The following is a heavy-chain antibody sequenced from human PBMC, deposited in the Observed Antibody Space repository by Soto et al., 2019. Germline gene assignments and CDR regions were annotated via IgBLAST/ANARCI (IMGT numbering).Heavy chain of an antibody. D-gene: IGHD6-25*01. CDR2: INANNGGA. CDR1: GCTFTDYH. CDR3: AREGGSETLQPSYNWFDT. V-gene: IGHV1-2*02. J-gene: IGHJ5*02. Sequence: QVQLVQSGAEVKKPGASVKVSCKASGCTFTDYHIHWVRQAPGQGLEFMGWINANNGGAGSAQQFQGRVTVTRDTSITTVYMELSNLRSDDTAVYYCAREGGSETLQPSYNWFDTWGQGTLVTVSS.